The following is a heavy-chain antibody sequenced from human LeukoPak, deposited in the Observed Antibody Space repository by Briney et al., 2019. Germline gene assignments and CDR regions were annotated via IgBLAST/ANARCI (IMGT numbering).Heavy chain of an antibody. CDR3: ARGGSGYYSIWTAGRGYYFDY. J-gene: IGHJ4*02. Sequence: SETLSLTCTVSGGSISSYYWGWIRQPPGKGLEWIGEINHSGSTNYNPSLKSRVTISVDTSKNQFSLKLSSVTAADTAVYYCARGGSGYYSIWTAGRGYYFDYWGQGTLVTVSS. D-gene: IGHD3-22*01. V-gene: IGHV4-34*01. CDR2: INHSGST. CDR1: GGSISSYY.